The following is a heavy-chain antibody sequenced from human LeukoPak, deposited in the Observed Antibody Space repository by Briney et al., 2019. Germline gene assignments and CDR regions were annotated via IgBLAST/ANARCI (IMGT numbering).Heavy chain of an antibody. CDR1: GGTFSSYA. V-gene: IGHV1-69*01. CDR3: ARDPRIAVAGKYFDY. J-gene: IGHJ4*02. CDR2: IIPIFGTA. Sequence: SVKVSCKASGGTFSSYAISWVRQAPGQGLEWMGGIIPIFGTANYAQKFQGRVTITADESTSTAYMELSSLRSEDTAVYYCARDPRIAVAGKYFDYWGQGTLVTVSS. D-gene: IGHD6-19*01.